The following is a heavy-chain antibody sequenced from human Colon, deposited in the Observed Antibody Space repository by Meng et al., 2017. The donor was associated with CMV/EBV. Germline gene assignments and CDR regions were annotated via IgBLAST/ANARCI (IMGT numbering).Heavy chain of an antibody. CDR1: GGTFSTYT. V-gene: IGHV1-69*02. CDR3: VITSNTGYLSEH. D-gene: IGHD3-9*01. Sequence: SVKVSCKASGGTFSTYTITWVRQAPGQGLEWMGRIIPILNRPDYAQSFQGRASITADKSTSTAYMELSSLRSEDTAVYYCVITSNTGYLSEHWGQGTLVTVSS. CDR2: IIPILNRP. J-gene: IGHJ4*02.